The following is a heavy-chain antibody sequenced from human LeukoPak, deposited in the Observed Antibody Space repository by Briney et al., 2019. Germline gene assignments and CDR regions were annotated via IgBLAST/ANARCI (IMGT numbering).Heavy chain of an antibody. J-gene: IGHJ3*02. D-gene: IGHD6-6*01. Sequence: PGGALRLSCAASGFTFSSYSMNWVRQAPGKGLEWVSYISSSSSTIYYADSVKGRCTISRDNAKNSLYLQMNSLRAEDTAVYYCERAMREYGSWHSHFDIWGQGTLVTASS. V-gene: IGHV3-48*01. CDR1: GFTFSSYS. CDR3: ERAMREYGSWHSHFDI. CDR2: ISSSSSTI.